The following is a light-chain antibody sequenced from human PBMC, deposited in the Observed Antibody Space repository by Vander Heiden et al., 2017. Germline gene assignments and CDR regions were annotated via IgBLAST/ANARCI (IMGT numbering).Light chain of an antibody. CDR3: QQLNSYPLT. Sequence: DIQLTQSPSFLSASVGDRVTITCRASQGISSYLAWYQQKPGKAPKLLIYAASTLQSAVPSRFSGSGSGTEFTLTISSLQPEDFATYYCQQLNSYPLTFGGWTKVEIK. V-gene: IGKV1-9*01. CDR2: AAS. CDR1: QGISSY. J-gene: IGKJ4*01.